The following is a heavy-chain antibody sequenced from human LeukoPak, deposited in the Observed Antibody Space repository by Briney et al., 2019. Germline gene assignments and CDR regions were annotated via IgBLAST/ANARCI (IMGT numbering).Heavy chain of an antibody. D-gene: IGHD5-18*01. J-gene: IGHJ3*02. CDR1: GFTFSSYE. CDR3: ARESAMAGGWAFDI. CDR2: ISSSGSTI. Sequence: PGGSLRLSCAASGFTFSSYEMNSVRQAPGKGLEWVSYISSSGSTIYYADSVKGRFTISRDNAKNSLYLQMNSLRAEDTAVYYCARESAMAGGWAFDIWGQGTMVTVSS. V-gene: IGHV3-48*03.